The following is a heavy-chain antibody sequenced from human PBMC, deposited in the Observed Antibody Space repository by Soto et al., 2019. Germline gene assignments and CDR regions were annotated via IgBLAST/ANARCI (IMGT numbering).Heavy chain of an antibody. CDR1: GFTFSSYG. V-gene: IGHV3-30*18. Sequence: GGSLRLSCAASGFTFSSYGMHWVRQAPGKGLEWVAVISYDGSNKYYADSVKGRFTISRDNSKNTLYLQMNSLRAEDTAVYYCAKDRAVPNDPYYYYGMDVWGQGTTVTVSS. D-gene: IGHD1-1*01. CDR2: ISYDGSNK. CDR3: AKDRAVPNDPYYYYGMDV. J-gene: IGHJ6*02.